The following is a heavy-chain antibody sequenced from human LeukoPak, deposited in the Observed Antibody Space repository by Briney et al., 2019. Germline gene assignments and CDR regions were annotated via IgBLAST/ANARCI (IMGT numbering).Heavy chain of an antibody. Sequence: PSETLSLTCTVSGGSISSGDYYWSWIRQPPGKGLEWIGYIYYSGSTYYNPSLKSRVTISVDTSKNQFSLKLSSVTAADTAVYYCASGIVVVPAARVVGAFDIWGQGTMVTVSS. V-gene: IGHV4-30-4*01. CDR3: ASGIVVVPAARVVGAFDI. CDR1: GGSISSGDYY. J-gene: IGHJ3*02. CDR2: IYYSGST. D-gene: IGHD2-2*01.